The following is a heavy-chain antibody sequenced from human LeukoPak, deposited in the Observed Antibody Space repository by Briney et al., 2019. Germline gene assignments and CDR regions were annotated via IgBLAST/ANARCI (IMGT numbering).Heavy chain of an antibody. D-gene: IGHD2-8*01. Sequence: GGSLRLSCAASGFTVTNNYMSWVRQAPGKGLEWVSILYTAGSTYFADSVKARFTISRDNSKNTLYLQMNSLRVEDTAVYYCARDAQATYDNAFDIWGQGTMVTVSS. J-gene: IGHJ3*02. V-gene: IGHV3-66*01. CDR1: GFTVTNNY. CDR3: ARDAQATYDNAFDI. CDR2: LYTAGST.